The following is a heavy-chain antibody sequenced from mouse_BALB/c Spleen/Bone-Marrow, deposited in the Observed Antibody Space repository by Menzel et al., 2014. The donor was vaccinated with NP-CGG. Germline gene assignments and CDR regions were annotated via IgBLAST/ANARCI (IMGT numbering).Heavy chain of an antibody. CDR3: ARRDYGPAWVTY. J-gene: IGHJ3*01. CDR1: GYTFTEST. V-gene: IGHV1-18*01. Sequence: VQLQQSGPELVKPGASVKISCKTSGYTFTESTINWVKQSHGKSLEWIGGINPNNGATGYNQKFKGKATLTVDKSSSTAYLELRSLTSDDSAVYYCARRDYGPAWVTYWGQGTLVTVSA. CDR2: INPNNGAT. D-gene: IGHD1-1*01.